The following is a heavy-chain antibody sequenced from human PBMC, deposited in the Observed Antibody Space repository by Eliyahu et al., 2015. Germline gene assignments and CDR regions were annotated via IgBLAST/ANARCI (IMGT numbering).Heavy chain of an antibody. D-gene: IGHD1-26*01. CDR3: ARDGGYRIDY. J-gene: IGHJ4*02. V-gene: IGHV3-74*01. CDR1: GFTFXSSW. CDR2: ISYDGITT. Sequence: EVQLVESGGGLXQPGXSLXLSCTASGFTFXSSWMQWVRQDPGKGLVWVSSISYDGITTSYADSVRGRFTISRDNAKNTLYLQMNSLRVEDTAVYYCARDGGYRIDYWGQGTLVTVSS.